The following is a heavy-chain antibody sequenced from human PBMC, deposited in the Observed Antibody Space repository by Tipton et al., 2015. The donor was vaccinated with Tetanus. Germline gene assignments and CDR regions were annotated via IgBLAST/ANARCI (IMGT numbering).Heavy chain of an antibody. D-gene: IGHD3-16*02. CDR1: GYTFTSYG. J-gene: IGHJ5*02. Sequence: QVQLVQSGAEVKKPGASVKVSCKASGYTFTSYGISWVRQAPGQGLEWMGWISAYNGNTNYAQKLQGRVTMTTDTSTSTAYMELGSLRSDDTAVYYCARLSQSLYDTLMKRWFDPWGQGTLVTVSS. CDR3: ARLSQSLYDTLMKRWFDP. CDR2: ISAYNGNT. V-gene: IGHV1-18*04.